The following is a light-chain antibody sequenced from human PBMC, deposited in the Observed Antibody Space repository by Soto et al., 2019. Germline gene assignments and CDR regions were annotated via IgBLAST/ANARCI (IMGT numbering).Light chain of an antibody. J-gene: IGKJ1*01. Sequence: EIVLTQSPATLALSPGERATLFCRASQSVSSYLAWYQQKPGQAPRLLIYDASNRATGIPARFSGSGSGTDFSLTISSLKPEDFAVYYCQQRSDWPRTFGQGTKVDIK. CDR1: QSVSSY. V-gene: IGKV3-11*01. CDR3: QQRSDWPRT. CDR2: DAS.